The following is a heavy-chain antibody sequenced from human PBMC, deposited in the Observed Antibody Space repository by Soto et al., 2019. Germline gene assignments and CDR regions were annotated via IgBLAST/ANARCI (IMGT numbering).Heavy chain of an antibody. CDR2: INHSGST. V-gene: IGHV4-34*01. CDR3: ARKYYDILTGYSEYFDY. Sequence: PSETLSLTCAAYGGSFSGYYWSWIRQPPGKGLEWIGEINHSGSTNYNPSLKSRVTISVDTSKNQFSLKLSSVTAADTAVYYCARKYYDILTGYSEYFDYWGQGTLVTVSS. J-gene: IGHJ4*02. CDR1: GGSFSGYY. D-gene: IGHD3-9*01.